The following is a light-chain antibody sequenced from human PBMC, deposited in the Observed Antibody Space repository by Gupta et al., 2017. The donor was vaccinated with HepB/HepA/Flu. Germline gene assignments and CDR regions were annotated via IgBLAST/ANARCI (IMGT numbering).Light chain of an antibody. CDR2: GTS. CDR3: QQYNNWPPFT. Sequence: EIVMTQSPATLSVSPGESATLSCRASQNVRNNVAWYQQKPGQAPRLLIYGTSTRATGIPARFSCSGSGTEFTLTISSPQSEDFAVYYCQQYNNWPPFTFGQGTKLEI. J-gene: IGKJ2*01. CDR1: QNVRNN. V-gene: IGKV3-15*01.